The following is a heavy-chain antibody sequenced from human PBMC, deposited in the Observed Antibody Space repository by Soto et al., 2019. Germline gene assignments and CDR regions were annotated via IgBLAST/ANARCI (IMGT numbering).Heavy chain of an antibody. CDR3: ARALAAAGADLGYYGMDV. Sequence: SVKVSCKGSGFSFSTSAVQWVRQARGQRLEWIGWIVVGSGSTSYAQKFQGRVTMTRDTSTSTVYMELSSLRSEDTAVYYCARALAAAGADLGYYGMDVWGQGTTVTVSS. J-gene: IGHJ6*02. D-gene: IGHD6-13*01. CDR2: IVVGSGST. V-gene: IGHV1-58*01. CDR1: GFSFSTSA.